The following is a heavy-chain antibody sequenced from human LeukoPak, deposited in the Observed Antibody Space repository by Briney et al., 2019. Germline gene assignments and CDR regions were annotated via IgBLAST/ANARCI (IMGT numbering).Heavy chain of an antibody. Sequence: GRSLRLSCAASGFTFNTYSMNWVRQAPGKGLEWVSYISSSSSGTIFYADSVKGRFSISRDKAKNTLYLQMNSLRVEDTAVYYCLGYDSSGYYHHWGQGTLVTVSS. CDR3: LGYDSSGYYHH. CDR1: GFTFNTYS. CDR2: ISSSSSGTI. J-gene: IGHJ5*02. D-gene: IGHD3-22*01. V-gene: IGHV3-48*01.